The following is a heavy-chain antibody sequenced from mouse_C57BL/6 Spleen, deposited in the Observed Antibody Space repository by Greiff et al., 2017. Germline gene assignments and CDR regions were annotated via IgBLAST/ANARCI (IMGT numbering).Heavy chain of an antibody. CDR2: IYPGDGDT. J-gene: IGHJ2*01. CDR3: ARQGGNSDY. Sequence: QVQLQQSGAELVKPGASVKISCKASGYAFSSYWMNWAKQRPGKGLEWIGQIYPGDGDTNYNGKFKGKATLTADKSSSTAYMQLSSLTSEDSAVYFCARQGGNSDYWGQGTTLTVSS. V-gene: IGHV1-80*01. CDR1: GYAFSSYW.